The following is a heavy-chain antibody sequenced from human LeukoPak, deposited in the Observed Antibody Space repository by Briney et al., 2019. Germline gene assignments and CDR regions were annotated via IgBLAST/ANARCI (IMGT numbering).Heavy chain of an antibody. V-gene: IGHV4-39*01. CDR1: GGSISSSSYY. CDR2: IYYSGST. D-gene: IGHD3-10*01. CDR3: ARRPVYYGSGSYYNVVWFDP. Sequence: SETLSLTCTVSGGSISSSSYYWGWIRQPPGKGLEWIGSIYYSGSTYYNTSLKSRVTISVDTSKNQFSLKLSSVTAADTAVYYCARRPVYYGSGSYYNVVWFDPWGQGTLVTVSS. J-gene: IGHJ5*02.